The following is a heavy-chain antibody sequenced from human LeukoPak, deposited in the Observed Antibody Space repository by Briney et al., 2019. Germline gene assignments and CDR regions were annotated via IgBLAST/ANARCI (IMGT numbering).Heavy chain of an antibody. CDR3: ARDFYFYMDV. V-gene: IGHV1-8*01. CDR2: MDPDSGNT. J-gene: IGHJ6*03. Sequence: SVKVSCKPSGYTFRRYIINWLRQATGQGPEGVGWMDPDSGNTGYAQKFQGRGTMTGNTSISTAYMELGTLRSEETAVYYCARDFYFYMDVWGKGTTVTVSS. CDR1: GYTFRRYI.